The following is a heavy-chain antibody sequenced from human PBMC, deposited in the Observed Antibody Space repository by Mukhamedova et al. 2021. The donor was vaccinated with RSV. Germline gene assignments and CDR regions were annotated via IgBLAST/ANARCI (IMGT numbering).Heavy chain of an antibody. Sequence: GKGLEWVSGISRSGGSTYFADSVKGRFTISRDNSKNTLFLQMNSLKAEDTALYYCAKVGYYDFWSGYDYYFDYWGQGTLVTVSS. J-gene: IGHJ4*02. D-gene: IGHD3-3*01. CDR3: AKVGYYDFWSGYDYYFDY. CDR2: ISRSGGST. V-gene: IGHV3-23*01.